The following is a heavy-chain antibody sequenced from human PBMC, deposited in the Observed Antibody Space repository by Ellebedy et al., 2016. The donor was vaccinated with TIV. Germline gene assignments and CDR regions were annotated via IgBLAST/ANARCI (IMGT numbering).Heavy chain of an antibody. D-gene: IGHD3-10*01. CDR1: GGSITSSTYY. CDR2: IFYSGTP. Sequence: SETLSLXXSVSGGSITSSTYYWGWIRQPPGKGLEWIGSIFYSGTPYYNPSLKSRVTVSVDTSKTQFSLKVSSVTAADTAVYYWASGQFDDMAVWGQGTTVTVSS. V-gene: IGHV4-39*01. CDR3: ASGQFDDMAV. J-gene: IGHJ6*02.